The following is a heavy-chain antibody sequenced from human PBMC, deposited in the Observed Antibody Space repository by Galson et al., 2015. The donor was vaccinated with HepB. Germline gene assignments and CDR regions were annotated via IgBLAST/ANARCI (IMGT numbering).Heavy chain of an antibody. D-gene: IGHD6-19*01. CDR3: ARSVLNSSGWTYYLDY. CDR2: ISYDGNPK. V-gene: IGHV3-30*04. J-gene: IGHJ4*02. CDR1: QFTFSTYA. Sequence: SLRLSCAASQFTFSTYAMHWVRQAPGKGLEWVAVISYDGNPKSYAHSVEGRFPISRDNSKNKLYLQMNSLRAEDTALYYCARSVLNSSGWTYYLDYWGQGTLVTVSS.